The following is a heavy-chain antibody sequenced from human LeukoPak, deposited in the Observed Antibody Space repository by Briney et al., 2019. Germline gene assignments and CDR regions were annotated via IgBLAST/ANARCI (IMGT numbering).Heavy chain of an antibody. J-gene: IGHJ4*02. V-gene: IGHV3-30*18. CDR3: AKVGGSGSYPQYYFDY. CDR1: GFTFSSYG. D-gene: IGHD3-10*01. CDR2: ISYDGSNK. Sequence: GRSLRLSCAASGFTFSSYGMHLVRQAPGKGLEWVAVISYDGSNKYYADSVKGRFTISRDNSKNTLYLQMNSLRAEDTAVYYCAKVGGSGSYPQYYFDYWGQGTLATVSS.